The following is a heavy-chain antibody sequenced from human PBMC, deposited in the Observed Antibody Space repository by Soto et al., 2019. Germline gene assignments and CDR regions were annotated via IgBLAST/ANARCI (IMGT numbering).Heavy chain of an antibody. V-gene: IGHV4-59*01. CDR2: IYYSGST. CDR1: GGSISSYY. D-gene: IGHD3-3*01. CDR3: AREGSYDFWSGYYYYMDV. J-gene: IGHJ6*03. Sequence: QVQLQESGPGLVKPSETLSLTCTVSGGSISSYYWSWIRQPPGQGLEWIGYIYYSGSTNYNPSLKSRVTISGDTSKNQFSLKLSSVTAADTAVYYCAREGSYDFWSGYYYYMDVWGKGTTVTVSS.